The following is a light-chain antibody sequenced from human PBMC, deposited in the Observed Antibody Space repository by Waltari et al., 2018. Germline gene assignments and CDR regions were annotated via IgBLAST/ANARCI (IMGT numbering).Light chain of an antibody. CDR2: KAS. V-gene: IGKV1-5*03. CDR1: QSISSW. J-gene: IGKJ1*01. Sequence: DIQMTQSPSTLSASVGDRVTITCRASQSISSWLAWYQQKPGQSPQLLIYKASSLEAGVPSRFSGSGSGTEFTLTISSLQPDDFATYYCQQYNVYWTFGQGTKVEIK. CDR3: QQYNVYWT.